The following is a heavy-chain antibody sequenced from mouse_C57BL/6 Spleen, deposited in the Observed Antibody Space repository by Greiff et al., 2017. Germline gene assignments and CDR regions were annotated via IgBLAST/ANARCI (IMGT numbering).Heavy chain of an antibody. CDR1: GYTFTGYW. CDR3: ARKGRHTRAWYFDV. V-gene: IGHV1-9*01. J-gene: IGHJ1*03. CDR2: ILPGSGST. Sequence: QVQLKESGAELMKPGASVKLSCKATGYTFTGYWIEWVKQRPGHGLEWIGEILPGSGSTNYNEKFKGKATFTADTSSNTAYMQLSRLTTEDSAIYYCARKGRHTRAWYFDVWGTGTTVTVSS. D-gene: IGHD3-3*01.